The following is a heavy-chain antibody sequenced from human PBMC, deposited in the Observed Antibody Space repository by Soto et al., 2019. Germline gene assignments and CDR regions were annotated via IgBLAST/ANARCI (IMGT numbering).Heavy chain of an antibody. CDR3: ARQWRGYCSGGSCYTDAFDI. D-gene: IGHD2-15*01. CDR2: IYPGDSDT. J-gene: IGHJ3*02. Sequence: GESLKISCKGSGYSFTIYWIGWVRQMPGKGLEWMGIIYPGDSDTRYSPSFQGQVTISADKSISTAYLQWSSLKASDTAMYYCARQWRGYCSGGSCYTDAFDIWGQGTMVTVSS. CDR1: GYSFTIYW. V-gene: IGHV5-51*01.